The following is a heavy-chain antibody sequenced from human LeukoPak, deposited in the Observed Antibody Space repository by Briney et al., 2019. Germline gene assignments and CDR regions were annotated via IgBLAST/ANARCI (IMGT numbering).Heavy chain of an antibody. CDR2: LYYSGST. V-gene: IGHV4-39*07. CDR3: ARSRIAASFDY. Sequence: SETLSLTCTVSGGSISTSSYYWGWIRQPPGKGLEWIGSLYYSGSTNYNPSLKSRVTISVDTSKNQFSLKLSSVTAADTAVYYCARSRIAASFDYWGQGTLVTVSS. J-gene: IGHJ4*02. D-gene: IGHD6-13*01. CDR1: GGSISTSSYY.